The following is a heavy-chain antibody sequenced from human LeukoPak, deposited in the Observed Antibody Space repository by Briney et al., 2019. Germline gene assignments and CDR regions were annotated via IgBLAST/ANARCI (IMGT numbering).Heavy chain of an antibody. J-gene: IGHJ6*02. Sequence: SVKVSCKASGGTFSSYAISWVRQAPRQGLEWMGRIIPILGIANYAQKFQGRVTITADKSTSTAYMELSSLRSEDTAVYYCARDDSSGYWTSPPDVWGQGTTVTVSS. V-gene: IGHV1-69*04. D-gene: IGHD3-22*01. CDR3: ARDDSSGYWTSPPDV. CDR1: GGTFSSYA. CDR2: IIPILGIA.